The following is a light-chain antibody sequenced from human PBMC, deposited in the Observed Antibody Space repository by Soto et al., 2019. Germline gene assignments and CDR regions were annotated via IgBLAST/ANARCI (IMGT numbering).Light chain of an antibody. Sequence: EIVMTQSPATLSVSPGERATLPCRASQSVSINLAWYQQKPGQAPRLLIYGASTRAIGIPARFSGSGSGTEFTLTISSLQSEDSAVYYCQQYDNWPRTFGQGTKVDIK. V-gene: IGKV3-15*01. CDR3: QQYDNWPRT. J-gene: IGKJ1*01. CDR1: QSVSIN. CDR2: GAS.